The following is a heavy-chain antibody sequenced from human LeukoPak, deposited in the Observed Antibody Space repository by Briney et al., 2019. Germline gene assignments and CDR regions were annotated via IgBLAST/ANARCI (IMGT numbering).Heavy chain of an antibody. CDR3: ARDSYDSSGSNPRIHTFDY. CDR1: GYSISSGYY. V-gene: IGHV4-38-2*02. D-gene: IGHD3-22*01. Sequence: PSETLSLTCTVSGYSISSGYYWGWIRQPPGKGLEWIGSIYHSGSTYYNPSLKSRVTISVDTSKNQFSLKLSSVTAADTAVYYCARDSYDSSGSNPRIHTFDYWGQGTLVTASS. J-gene: IGHJ4*02. CDR2: IYHSGST.